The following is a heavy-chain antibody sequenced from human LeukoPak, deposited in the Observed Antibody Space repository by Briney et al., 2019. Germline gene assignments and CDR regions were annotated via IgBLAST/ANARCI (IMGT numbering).Heavy chain of an antibody. CDR3: ARAPYYYYVDV. CDR1: GFTFSTFA. J-gene: IGHJ6*03. V-gene: IGHV3-23*01. Sequence: LRLSCAASGFTFSTFAMIWVRQPPGKGLEWVSSIFPSGGEIHYADSVRGRFTISRDNSKSILSLQMNSLRAEDTAVYYCARAPYYYYVDVWGKGTTVTISS. CDR2: IFPSGGEI.